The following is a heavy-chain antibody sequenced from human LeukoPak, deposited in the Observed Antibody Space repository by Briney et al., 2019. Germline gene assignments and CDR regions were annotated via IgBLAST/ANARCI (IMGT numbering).Heavy chain of an antibody. J-gene: IGHJ6*02. CDR3: ARLRGWTYGMDV. CDR1: GFTFSSYE. CDR2: VSSSGSTI. Sequence: GGSLRLSCAASGFTFSSYEMNWVRQAPGKGLEWFSYVSSSGSTIYYADSVKGRFTISRDNAKNSLYLQMNSLRAEDTAVYYCARLRGWTYGMDVWGQGTTVTVSS. D-gene: IGHD6-19*01. V-gene: IGHV3-48*03.